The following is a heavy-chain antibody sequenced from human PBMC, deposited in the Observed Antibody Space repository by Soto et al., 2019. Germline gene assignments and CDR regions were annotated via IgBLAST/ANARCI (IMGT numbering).Heavy chain of an antibody. CDR1: GFTFSNAW. Sequence: PVGSLRLSCAASGFTFSNAWMSWVRQAPGKGLEWVGRIKSKTDGGTTDYAAPVKGRFTISRDDSKNTLYLQMNSLKTEDTAVYYCTTTSTSCSTCYYYGMDVWGQGTTVTVSS. CDR2: IKSKTDGGTT. CDR3: TTTSTSCSTCYYYGMDV. J-gene: IGHJ6*02. D-gene: IGHD2-2*01. V-gene: IGHV3-15*01.